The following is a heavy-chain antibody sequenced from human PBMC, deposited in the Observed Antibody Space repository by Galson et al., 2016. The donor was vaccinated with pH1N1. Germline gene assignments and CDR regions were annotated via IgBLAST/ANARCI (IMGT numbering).Heavy chain of an antibody. CDR2: ITGSGDST. D-gene: IGHD1/OR15-1a*01. V-gene: IGHV3-23*01. J-gene: IGHJ4*02. CDR1: EFTFTNYA. Sequence: SLRLSCAASEFTFTNYAMTWVRQAPGKGLEWVSSITGSGDSTFYADSVKGRFTISRDNSKNTLYLQMSSLRVEDTAMYYCARGAITTPGLDYWGQGTLVTVSS. CDR3: ARGAITTPGLDY.